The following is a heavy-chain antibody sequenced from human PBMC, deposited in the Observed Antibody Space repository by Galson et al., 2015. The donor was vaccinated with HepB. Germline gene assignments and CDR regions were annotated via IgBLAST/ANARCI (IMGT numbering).Heavy chain of an antibody. V-gene: IGHV4-59*08. Sequence: TLSLTCTVSGGSISSYYWSWIRQPPGKGLEWIGYIYYSGSTNYNPSLKSRVTISVDTSKNQFSLKLSSVTAADTAVYYCARQRRLAPPDYWGQGILVTVSS. CDR1: GGSISSYY. CDR3: ARQRRLAPPDY. D-gene: IGHD5-24*01. J-gene: IGHJ4*02. CDR2: IYYSGST.